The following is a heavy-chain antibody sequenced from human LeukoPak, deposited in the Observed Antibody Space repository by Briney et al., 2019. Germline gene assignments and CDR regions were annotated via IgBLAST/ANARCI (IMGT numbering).Heavy chain of an antibody. CDR3: QIDYGDYGGAFDI. Sequence: SETLSLTCTVSGGSISSSSYYWGWIRQPPGKGLEWIGSIYYSGSTYYNPSLKSRVTISVDPSKNQFSLKLSSVTAADTAVYYCQIDYGDYGGAFDIWGQGTMVTVSS. CDR2: IYYSGST. J-gene: IGHJ3*02. V-gene: IGHV4-39*01. D-gene: IGHD4-17*01. CDR1: GGSISSSSYY.